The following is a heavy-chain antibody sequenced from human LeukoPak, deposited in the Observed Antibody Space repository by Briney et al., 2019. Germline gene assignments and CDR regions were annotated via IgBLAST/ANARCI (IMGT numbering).Heavy chain of an antibody. CDR3: ARDSNGGNYHEARFDY. J-gene: IGHJ4*02. CDR1: GYIFTNYD. CDR2: ISTYNGNT. V-gene: IGHV1-18*01. D-gene: IGHD4/OR15-4a*01. Sequence: ASVKVSCKASGYIFTNYDITWVRQAPGQGLEWMGWISTYNGNTDYGEKFQDRVTMTTDTSTSTAYMDLRSLRSDDTAVYYCARDSNGGNYHEARFDYWGQGALVTVSS.